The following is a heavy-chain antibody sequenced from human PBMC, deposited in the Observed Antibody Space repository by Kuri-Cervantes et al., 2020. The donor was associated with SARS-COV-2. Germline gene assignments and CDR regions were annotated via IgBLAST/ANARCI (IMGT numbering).Heavy chain of an antibody. CDR1: GDSISSSRYY. J-gene: IGHJ6*03. CDR2: MYYSGST. V-gene: IGHV4-39*01. CDR3: AGFYYYDSSGFAANYYYIDV. Sequence: ESLKISCTVSGDSISSSRYYWGWIRQPPGKGLEWIGSMYYSGSTYYNPSLKSRLTISVDTSKNQFSLKLSSVTAADTAVYYCAGFYYYDSSGFAANYYYIDVWGKGTTVTVSS. D-gene: IGHD3-22*01.